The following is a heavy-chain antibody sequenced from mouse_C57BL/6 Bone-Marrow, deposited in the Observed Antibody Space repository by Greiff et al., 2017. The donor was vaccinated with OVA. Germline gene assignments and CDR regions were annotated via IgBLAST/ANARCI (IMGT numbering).Heavy chain of an antibody. J-gene: IGHJ2*01. Sequence: VQLQQSGAELVRPGASVKLSCKASGYTFTDYYISWVQQRPGQGLEWIARIYPGSGNIYYNEKFKGQATLTAEKSSSTAYMQLSSLTSDDSAVYYGARSERLRKYVDYGGQGTTLTVSS. V-gene: IGHV1-76*01. D-gene: IGHD5-1-1*01. CDR3: ARSERLRKYVDY. CDR2: IYPGSGNI. CDR1: GYTFTDYY.